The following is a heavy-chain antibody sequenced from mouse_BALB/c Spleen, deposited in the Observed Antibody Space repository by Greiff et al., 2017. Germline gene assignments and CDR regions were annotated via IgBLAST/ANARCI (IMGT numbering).Heavy chain of an antibody. J-gene: IGHJ1*01. CDR2: INPSSGYT. Sequence: VKLVESAAELARPGASVKMSCKASGYTFTSYTMHWVKQRPGQGLEWIGYINPSSGYTEYNQKFKDKTTLTADKSSSTAYMQLSSLTSEDSAVYYCAKKDYYGSSYRWYFDVWGAGTTVTVSS. V-gene: IGHV1-4*02. CDR1: GYTFTSYT. CDR3: AKKDYYGSSYRWYFDV. D-gene: IGHD1-1*01.